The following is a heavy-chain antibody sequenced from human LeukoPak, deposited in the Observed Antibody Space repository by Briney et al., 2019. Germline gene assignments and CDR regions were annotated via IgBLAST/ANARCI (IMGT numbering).Heavy chain of an antibody. Sequence: ASVKVSSKASGYTFTGYYMHRVRQAPGQGLEWMGWIHPNSGGTNYAQKFQGRVTMTRDMSTSTVYMELSSLRSEDTAVYYCARAMITFGGVTEYYFDYWGQGTLVTVSS. CDR3: ARAMITFGGVTEYYFDY. CDR1: GYTFTGYY. V-gene: IGHV1-2*02. D-gene: IGHD3-16*01. J-gene: IGHJ4*02. CDR2: IHPNSGGT.